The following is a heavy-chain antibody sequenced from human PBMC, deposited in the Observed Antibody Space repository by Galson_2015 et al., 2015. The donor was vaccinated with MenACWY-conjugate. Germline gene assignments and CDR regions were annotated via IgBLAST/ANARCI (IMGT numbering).Heavy chain of an antibody. CDR3: ARSTMTYGTDV. Sequence: SEPLSLTCPVSGGSISSSYWSWIRQPPGKGLEWIGYIYYSGSTNYNPSLKSRVTISVDTSKNQFSLTLSSVTAADTAVYYCARSTMTYGTDVWGQGTTVTVSS. D-gene: IGHD2-2*01. J-gene: IGHJ6*02. CDR2: IYYSGST. V-gene: IGHV4-59*08. CDR1: GGSISSSY.